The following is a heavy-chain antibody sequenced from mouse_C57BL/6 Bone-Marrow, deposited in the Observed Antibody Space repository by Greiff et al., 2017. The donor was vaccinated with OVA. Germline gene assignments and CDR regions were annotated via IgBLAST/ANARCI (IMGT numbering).Heavy chain of an antibody. Sequence: QVQLQQSGAELVKPGASVKLSCKASGYTFTDYYINWVKQRPGQGLEWIGKIGPGGGGTYYHEQFKGKATLTADKSSSTAYMQLSSLTSEDSAGYSCARRVTFYYYAMDYWGQGTSVTVSS. D-gene: IGHD2-1*01. CDR1: GYTFTDYY. CDR2: IGPGGGGT. CDR3: ARRVTFYYYAMDY. V-gene: IGHV1-77*01. J-gene: IGHJ4*01.